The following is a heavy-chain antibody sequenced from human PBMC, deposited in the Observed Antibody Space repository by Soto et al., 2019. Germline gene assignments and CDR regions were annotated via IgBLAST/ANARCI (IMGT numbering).Heavy chain of an antibody. V-gene: IGHV3-21*01. J-gene: IGHJ4*02. CDR2: IGSSSSYI. D-gene: IGHD2-2*03. CDR1: GFTFSSYS. CDR3: ARDGYCSSTSCAYYFDY. Sequence: PGGSLRLSCAASGFTFSSYSMNWVRQAPGKGLEWVSSIGSSSSYIYYADSVKGRFTTSRDNPKNSLYLQMNSLRAEDTAVYYCARDGYCSSTSCAYYFDYWGQGILVTVSS.